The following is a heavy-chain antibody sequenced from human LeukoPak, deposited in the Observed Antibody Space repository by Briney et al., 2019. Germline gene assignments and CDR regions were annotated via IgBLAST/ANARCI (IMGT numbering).Heavy chain of an antibody. V-gene: IGHV1-69*05. CDR3: ARVVGATTFFYYYYMDV. Sequence: GASVKVSCKASGGTFSSYAISWVRQAPGQGLEWMGRIIPIFGTANYAQKFQGRVTITTDESTSTAYMELSSLRSEDTAVYYCARVVGATTFFYYYYMDVWGKGTTVTVSS. CDR2: IIPIFGTA. D-gene: IGHD1-26*01. J-gene: IGHJ6*03. CDR1: GGTFSSYA.